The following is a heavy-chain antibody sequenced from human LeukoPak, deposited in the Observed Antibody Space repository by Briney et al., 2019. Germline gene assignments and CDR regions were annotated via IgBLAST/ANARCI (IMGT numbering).Heavy chain of an antibody. V-gene: IGHV4-59*01. CDR2: IYHSGSTNSGST. CDR1: GASISNYY. D-gene: IGHD5-18*01. Sequence: PSETLSLTCTVSGASISNYYWTWIRQPPGKGLEWIGSIYHSGSTNSGSTNYNPSLKSRVTISVDTSKNQFSLKLSSVTAADTAVYYCARGGKLDTAMVTWGQGTLVTVSS. J-gene: IGHJ4*02. CDR3: ARGGKLDTAMVT.